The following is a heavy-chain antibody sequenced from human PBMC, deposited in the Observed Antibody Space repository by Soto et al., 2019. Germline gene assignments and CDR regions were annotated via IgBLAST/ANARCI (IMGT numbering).Heavy chain of an antibody. Sequence: QVQLVESGGGVVQPGRSLRLSCAASGFTFSSYGTHWVRQAPGKGLEWVAVISYDGSNKYYADSVKGRFTISRDNSKNTLYLQMNSLRAEDTAVYYCAKGGPSRYYYYGMDVWGQGTTVTVSS. CDR2: ISYDGSNK. V-gene: IGHV3-30*18. CDR1: GFTFSSYG. CDR3: AKGGPSRYYYYGMDV. J-gene: IGHJ6*02.